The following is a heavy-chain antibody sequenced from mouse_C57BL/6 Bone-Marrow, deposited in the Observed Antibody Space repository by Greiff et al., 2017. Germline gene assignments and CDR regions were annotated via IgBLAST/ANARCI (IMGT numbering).Heavy chain of an antibody. V-gene: IGHV1-81*01. CDR2: IYPRSGNT. J-gene: IGHJ3*01. Sequence: VQLQQSGAELARPGASVKLSCKASGYTFTSYGISWVKQRTGQGLEWIGEIYPRSGNTYYNEKLKGKATLTADKSSSTAYMELRSLTSEDSAVYFCAREGRQLRLTFFAYWGQGTLVTVSA. D-gene: IGHD3-2*02. CDR1: GYTFTSYG. CDR3: AREGRQLRLTFFAY.